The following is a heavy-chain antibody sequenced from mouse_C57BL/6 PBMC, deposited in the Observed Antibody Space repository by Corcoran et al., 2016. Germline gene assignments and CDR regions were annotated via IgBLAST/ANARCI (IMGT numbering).Heavy chain of an antibody. CDR1: GYTFTTYG. D-gene: IGHD2-2*01. CDR3: ARMVTTDYAMDY. Sequence: QIQLVQSGPELKKPGETVKISCKASGYTFTTYGISWVKQAPGKGLKWMGWINTYSGVPTYDDDFKGRFAFSLETSASTAYLQINNLKNEDTATYFCARMVTTDYAMDYWGQGTSVTVSS. V-gene: IGHV9-3*01. CDR2: INTYSGVP. J-gene: IGHJ4*01.